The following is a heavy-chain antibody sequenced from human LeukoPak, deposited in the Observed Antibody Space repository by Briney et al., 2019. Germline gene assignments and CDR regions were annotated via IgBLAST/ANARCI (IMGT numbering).Heavy chain of an antibody. J-gene: IGHJ1*01. V-gene: IGHV3-7*01. CDR2: IKQDGSEK. CDR1: GFTFSSYW. D-gene: IGHD3-22*01. CDR3: ARDSSHITMIGYFQH. Sequence: GGSLRLSCAASGFTFSSYWMSWVRQAPGKGLEWVANIKQDGSEKYYVDSVKGRFTISRDNAKNSLYLQMNSLRAEDTAVYYCARDSSHITMIGYFQHWGQGTLVTVSS.